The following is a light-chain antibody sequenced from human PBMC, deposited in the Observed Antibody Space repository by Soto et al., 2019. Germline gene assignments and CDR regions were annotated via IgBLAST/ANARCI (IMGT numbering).Light chain of an antibody. V-gene: IGLV1-47*01. CDR2: RNN. J-gene: IGLJ1*01. Sequence: QSALTQPPSASGTPGQRVTISCSGSSSNIGSNYVYWFQQLPGTAPKLLIYRNNQRPSGVPDRLSGSKSGTSASLAISGLRSEDEADYYCAAWDDSLTCRVFGAGTKLTVL. CDR3: AAWDDSLTCRV. CDR1: SSNIGSNY.